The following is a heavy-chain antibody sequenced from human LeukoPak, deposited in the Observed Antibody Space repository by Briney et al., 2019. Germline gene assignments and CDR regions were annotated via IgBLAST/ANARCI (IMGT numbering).Heavy chain of an antibody. J-gene: IGHJ6*02. CDR3: ARELESGYYYYGMDV. V-gene: IGHV1-2*04. D-gene: IGHD2/OR15-2a*01. CDR1: GYTFTGYY. Sequence: ASVKVSCKASGYTFTGYYMHWVRQAPGQGLEGMGWINPNSGGTNYAQKFQGWVTMTRDTSISTAYMELSRLRSDDTAVYYCARELESGYYYYGMDVWGQGTTVTVSS. CDR2: INPNSGGT.